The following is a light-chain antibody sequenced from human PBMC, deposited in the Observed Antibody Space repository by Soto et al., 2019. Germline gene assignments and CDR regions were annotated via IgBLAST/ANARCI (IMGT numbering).Light chain of an antibody. CDR3: QQRSDWPPIT. CDR1: QSVSTY. V-gene: IGKV3-11*01. J-gene: IGKJ5*01. CDR2: DAS. Sequence: EVVLTQSPDTLSLSPGDRATLSCRASQSVSTYLAWYQQKPGQAPRLLIYDASNRATGIPARFSGSGSGTDVTRTISSLEPEDFAVYYCQQRSDWPPITFGQGTRLDI.